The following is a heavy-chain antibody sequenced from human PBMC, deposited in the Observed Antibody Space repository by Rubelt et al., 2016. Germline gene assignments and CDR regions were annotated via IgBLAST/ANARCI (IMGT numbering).Heavy chain of an antibody. Sequence: QVQLQESGPGLVKPSETLSLTCSVSGGSITTYYWSWIRQPPGKGMEWIGYIYHSGSTNTSTSLNHRVTISLDQTKNQFSLNLRSVTAAVTAVYYCATTTDGRFGGLDNWGQGTLVTVSS. CDR1: GGSITTYY. CDR2: IYHSGST. D-gene: IGHD3-16*01. V-gene: IGHV4-59*01. CDR3: ATTTDGRFGGLDN. J-gene: IGHJ4*02.